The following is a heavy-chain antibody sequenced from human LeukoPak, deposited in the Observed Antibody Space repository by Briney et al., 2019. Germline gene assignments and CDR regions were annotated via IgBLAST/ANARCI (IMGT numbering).Heavy chain of an antibody. CDR2: ISWNSGSI. Sequence: GGSLRLSCAASGFTFSSYSMNWVRQAPGKGLEWDSGISWNSGSIGYADSVKGRFTISRDNAKNSLYLQMNSLRAEDTALYYCAKIPIAAAGTFAHGMDVWGRGTTVTVSS. V-gene: IGHV3-9*01. J-gene: IGHJ6*02. CDR3: AKIPIAAAGTFAHGMDV. CDR1: GFTFSSYS. D-gene: IGHD6-13*01.